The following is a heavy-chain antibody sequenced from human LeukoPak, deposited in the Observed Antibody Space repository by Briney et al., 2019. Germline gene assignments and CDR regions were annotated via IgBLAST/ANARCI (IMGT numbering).Heavy chain of an antibody. CDR3: ARESRRYSSSWYIDY. D-gene: IGHD6-13*01. CDR2: IYYSGST. Sequence: PSETLSLTCTVSGGSISSHYWSWIRQPPGKGLEWIGYIYYSGSTNYNPSLKSHVSISLNTSKNQFYLNLSSVTAADTAVYYCARESRRYSSSWYIDYWGQGTLVTVSS. CDR1: GGSISSHY. V-gene: IGHV4-59*11. J-gene: IGHJ4*02.